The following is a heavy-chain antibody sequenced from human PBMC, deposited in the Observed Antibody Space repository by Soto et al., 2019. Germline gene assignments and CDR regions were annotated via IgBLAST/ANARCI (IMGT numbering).Heavy chain of an antibody. D-gene: IGHD5-18*01. J-gene: IGHJ6*02. V-gene: IGHV1-69*13. Sequence: GASVKVSCKASGGNLSSYVISWVRQAPGQGLEWMGGIIPVFGTVNYAQKFQGRVTITADESTTTAYMELRSLRSEDAAVYYCARAQRIQLWASGMDVWGQGTTVTVSS. CDR1: GGNLSSYV. CDR3: ARAQRIQLWASGMDV. CDR2: IIPVFGTV.